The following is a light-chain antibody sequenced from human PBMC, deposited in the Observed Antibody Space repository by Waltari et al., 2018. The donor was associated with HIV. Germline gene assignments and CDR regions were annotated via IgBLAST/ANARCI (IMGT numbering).Light chain of an antibody. CDR2: DAS. CDR1: QDISNS. CDR3: QQYDNLPFT. V-gene: IGKV1-33*01. J-gene: IGKJ3*01. Sequence: DIQITQSRSSLSASVGDRVTITCQASQDISNSLNWYQQKPGIAPKLLIYDASNLETGVPSRFSGSGSGTDFTFTISSLQPEDIATYYCQQYDNLPFTFGPGTKVDIK.